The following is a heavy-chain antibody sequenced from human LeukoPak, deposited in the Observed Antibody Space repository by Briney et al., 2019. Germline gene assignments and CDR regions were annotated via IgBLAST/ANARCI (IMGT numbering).Heavy chain of an antibody. D-gene: IGHD1-26*01. Sequence: SETLSLTCTVSGASVSSASYWTWIRQPPGQGVEWIAHIYNGVNTNYNPSLKSRVTISVDTSKNQFSLRLNSVTAADTAVYYCARSRAFNSGAFDPWGQGSLVTVSS. CDR1: GASVSSASY. CDR3: ARSRAFNSGAFDP. CDR2: IYNGVNT. V-gene: IGHV4-61*01. J-gene: IGHJ5*02.